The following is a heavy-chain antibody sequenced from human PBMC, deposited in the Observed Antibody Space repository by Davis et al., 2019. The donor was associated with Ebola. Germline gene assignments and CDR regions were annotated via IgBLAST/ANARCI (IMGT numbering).Heavy chain of an antibody. J-gene: IGHJ6*02. D-gene: IGHD2/OR15-2a*01. Sequence: GESLKISCTASGLTFGNYGMHWVRQAPGKGLEWVAFISYDGVRKHYVDSVKGRVTISRDNPKNTLYLQMNSLTSEDTAGYYCAKDGNKKFYYDGMDVWGQGTTVTVSS. V-gene: IGHV3-30*18. CDR2: ISYDGVRK. CDR3: AKDGNKKFYYDGMDV. CDR1: GLTFGNYG.